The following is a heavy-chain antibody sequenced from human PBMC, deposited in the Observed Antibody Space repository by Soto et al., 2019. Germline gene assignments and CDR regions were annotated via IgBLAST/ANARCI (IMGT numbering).Heavy chain of an antibody. CDR2: FDPEDGET. CDR3: ATLVVPAAIRGSWFDP. J-gene: IGHJ5*02. CDR1: GYTLTELS. Sequence: ASVKVSCKVSGYTLTELSMHWVRQAPGKGLEWVGGFDPEDGETIYAQKFQGRVTMTEDTSTDTAYMELSSLRSEDTAVYYCATLVVPAAIRGSWFDPWGQGTLVTVSS. V-gene: IGHV1-24*01. D-gene: IGHD2-2*01.